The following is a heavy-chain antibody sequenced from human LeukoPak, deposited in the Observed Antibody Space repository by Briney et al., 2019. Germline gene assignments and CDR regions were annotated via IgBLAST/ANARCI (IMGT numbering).Heavy chain of an antibody. Sequence: GGSLRLSCVTSGFTFSNHAMHWVRQAPGKGLEWVAVISDDGSSKYYADSVKGRFTISRDNSKNTLYPQINSLRPEDTAMYYCARVDDLDAFDIWGQGTMVTVSS. CDR1: GFTFSNHA. V-gene: IGHV3-30*04. CDR2: ISDDGSSK. D-gene: IGHD2-2*03. CDR3: ARVDDLDAFDI. J-gene: IGHJ3*02.